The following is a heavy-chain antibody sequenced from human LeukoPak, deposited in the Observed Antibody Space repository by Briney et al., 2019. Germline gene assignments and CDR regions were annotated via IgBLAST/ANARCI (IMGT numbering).Heavy chain of an antibody. CDR3: ANGRSSTDHY. V-gene: IGHV3-23*01. Sequence: GGSLRLSCAASGLTFSSYVMTWVRRAPGKGLECVSSISDSGASTYYADSVKGRFTISRDNSKDTPYLQMNSLRAEDTAVYYCANGRSSTDHYWGQGTLVTVSS. CDR2: ISDSGAST. CDR1: GLTFSSYV. D-gene: IGHD2/OR15-2a*01. J-gene: IGHJ4*02.